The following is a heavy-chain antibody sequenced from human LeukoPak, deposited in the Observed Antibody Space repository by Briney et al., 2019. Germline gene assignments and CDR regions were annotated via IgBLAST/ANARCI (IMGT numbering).Heavy chain of an antibody. Sequence: GGSLRLSCAASGFTFSNYAMTWVRQAPGKGLEWVSSLSSRSRYIYYADSLKGRFTISRDNAKNSLYLQMDSLRAGDTAVYYCAKVYGSAWLAFEYWGQGTLVTVSS. CDR2: LSSRSRYI. V-gene: IGHV3-21*04. D-gene: IGHD6-19*01. J-gene: IGHJ4*02. CDR3: AKVYGSAWLAFEY. CDR1: GFTFSNYA.